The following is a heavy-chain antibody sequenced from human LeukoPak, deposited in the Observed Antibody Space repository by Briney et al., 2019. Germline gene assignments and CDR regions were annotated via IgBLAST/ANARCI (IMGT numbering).Heavy chain of an antibody. J-gene: IGHJ4*02. CDR2: ISGSGGST. Sequence: GGSLRLSCAASGFTFSSYAMSWVRQAPGKGLEWVSAISGSGGSTYYADSVKGRFTISRDNSKNTLYLQMNSLRAEDTAVYYCAKELRITMVRGVIMPFDYWGQGTLVTVSS. CDR3: AKELRITMVRGVIMPFDY. CDR1: GFTFSSYA. D-gene: IGHD3-10*01. V-gene: IGHV3-23*01.